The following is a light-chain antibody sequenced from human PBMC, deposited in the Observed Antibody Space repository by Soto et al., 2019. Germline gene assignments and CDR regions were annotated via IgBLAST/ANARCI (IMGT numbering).Light chain of an antibody. V-gene: IGLV2-14*01. Sequence: QSALTQPAPVSGSPGQSITISCTGTSSDVGGYNYVSWYQQHPGKAPKLMIYEVSHRPSGVSNRFSGSKSGNTASLTISGLQAEDEAEYYCSSYTSSSIDYVFGTGTKLTVL. CDR1: SSDVGGYNY. CDR2: EVS. J-gene: IGLJ1*01. CDR3: SSYTSSSIDYV.